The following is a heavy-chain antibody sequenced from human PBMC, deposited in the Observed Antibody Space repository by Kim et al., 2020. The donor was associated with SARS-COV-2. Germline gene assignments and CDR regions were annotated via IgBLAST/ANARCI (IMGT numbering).Heavy chain of an antibody. V-gene: IGHV1-8*01. D-gene: IGHD6-19*01. J-gene: IGHJ5*02. Sequence: ASVKVSCKASGYTFTSYDINWVRQATGQGLEWMGWMNPNSGNTGYAQKFQGRVTMTRNTSISTAYMELSSLRSEDTAVYYCARSLAGIAVYNWFDPWGQGTLVTVSS. CDR1: GYTFTSYD. CDR2: MNPNSGNT. CDR3: ARSLAGIAVYNWFDP.